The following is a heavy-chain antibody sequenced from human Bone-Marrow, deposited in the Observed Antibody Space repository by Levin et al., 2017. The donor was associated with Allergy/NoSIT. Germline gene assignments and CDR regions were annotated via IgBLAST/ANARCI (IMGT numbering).Heavy chain of an antibody. Sequence: GESLKISCTASGFTFGDYAMSWVRQAPGKGLEWVGFIRSKAYGGTTEYAASVKGRFTISRDDSKSIAYLQMNSLKTEDTAVYYCNTVTGGYWGQGTLVTVSS. D-gene: IGHD4-17*01. CDR3: NTVTGGY. CDR2: IRSKAYGGTT. V-gene: IGHV3-49*04. CDR1: GFTFGDYA. J-gene: IGHJ4*02.